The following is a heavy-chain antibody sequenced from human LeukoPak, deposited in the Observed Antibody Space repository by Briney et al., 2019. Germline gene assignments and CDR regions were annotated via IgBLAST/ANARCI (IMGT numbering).Heavy chain of an antibody. CDR2: IYYTAST. D-gene: IGHD1-26*01. V-gene: IGHV4-39*01. CDR1: GASISNRTYY. J-gene: IGHJ4*02. CDR3: ARHAYAEPPNY. Sequence: PSETLSPTRTVSGASISNRTYYWGWIRQPPGKGLEWMASIYYTASTYYNPPLQSRVTISVDTSKNQFSLKLSSVTAADTAIYYCARHAYAEPPNYWGQGTLVTVSS.